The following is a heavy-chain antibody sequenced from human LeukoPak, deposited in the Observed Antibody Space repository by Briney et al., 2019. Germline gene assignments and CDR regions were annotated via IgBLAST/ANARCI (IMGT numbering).Heavy chain of an antibody. V-gene: IGHV3-48*04. D-gene: IGHD5-18*01. CDR3: ARERGGYSYGPFDY. Sequence: GGSLRLSCAASGFTFSSYSTTWVRQAPGKGLEWISYISGNGATKYYTDSVKGRFTVSRDNAKNSLYLQMNSLRAEDTAVYYCARERGGYSYGPFDYWGQGTLVTVSS. CDR1: GFTFSSYS. CDR2: ISGNGATK. J-gene: IGHJ4*02.